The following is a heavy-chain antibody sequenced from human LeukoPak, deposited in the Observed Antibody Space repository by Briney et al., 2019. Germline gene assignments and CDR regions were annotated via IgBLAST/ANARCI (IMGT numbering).Heavy chain of an antibody. CDR2: VYSSGST. CDR3: ARSAYSTYFDF. J-gene: IGHJ4*02. Sequence: SETLSLTCTVSGGSISNYYWNWIRQPPGKGLEWIGYVYSSGSTNYNPSLKSRVTISLDTSKNQFSLKLTSVTAADTAVYCCARSAYSTYFDFWGRGTLVTVSS. CDR1: GGSISNYY. D-gene: IGHD2-15*01. V-gene: IGHV4-59*01.